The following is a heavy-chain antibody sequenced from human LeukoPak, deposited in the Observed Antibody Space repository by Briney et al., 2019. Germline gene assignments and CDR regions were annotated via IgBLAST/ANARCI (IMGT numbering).Heavy chain of an antibody. J-gene: IGHJ3*02. V-gene: IGHV4-30-2*01. CDR1: GGSISSGGYY. Sequence: SQTLSLTCTVPGGSISSGGYYWSWIRQPPGKGLEWIGYIYHSGSTYYNPSLKSRVTISVDRSKNQFSLKLSSVTAADTAVYYCARVAARGGAFDIWGQGTMVTVSS. CDR3: ARVAARGGAFDI. CDR2: IYHSGST. D-gene: IGHD6-6*01.